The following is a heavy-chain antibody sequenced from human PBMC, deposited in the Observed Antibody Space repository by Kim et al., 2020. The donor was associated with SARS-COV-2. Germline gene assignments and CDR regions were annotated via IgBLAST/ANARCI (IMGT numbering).Heavy chain of an antibody. J-gene: IGHJ4*02. V-gene: IGHV3-7*01. CDR2: IRQDGSDK. CDR3: VRSGSGSGSFYGAWDY. Sequence: GGSLRLSCAASGFNTINYWMNWVRQAPGKGLEWVATIRQDGSDKYYVDSVKGRFSISRDNGKNSVYLQMDSLRAEDTAVYFCVRSGSGSGSFYGAWDYWGQGSLVTVTS. CDR1: GFNTINYW. D-gene: IGHD3-10*01.